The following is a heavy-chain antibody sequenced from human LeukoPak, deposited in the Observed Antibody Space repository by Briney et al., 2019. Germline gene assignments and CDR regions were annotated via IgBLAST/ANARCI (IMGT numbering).Heavy chain of an antibody. CDR3: ARRQWELGEY. J-gene: IGHJ4*02. D-gene: IGHD1-26*01. V-gene: IGHV4-34*01. CDR2: INHSGST. CDR1: GVSFSGLN. Sequence: PSETLSFNCSGDGVSFSGLNWSRDRQPPGKGLEWIGEINHSGSTNYNPSLKRRVTISVDTSMNQFSLKLTSVTAADTAVYYSARRQWELGEYWGEGTPVTVSS.